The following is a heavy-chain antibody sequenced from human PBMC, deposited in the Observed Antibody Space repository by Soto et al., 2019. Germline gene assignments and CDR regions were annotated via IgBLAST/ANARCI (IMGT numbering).Heavy chain of an antibody. D-gene: IGHD4-17*01. Sequence: GSLRISCAASAFTFSSYAMSWVRQAPGKGLEWVSAISGGGSNKYYADSVKGRFTISRDNSKNTLYLQMNSLRAEDTAVYYCAKSVTITYFDYWGQGTLVTVSS. J-gene: IGHJ4*02. CDR1: AFTFSSYA. CDR3: AKSVTITYFDY. V-gene: IGHV3-23*01. CDR2: ISGGGSNK.